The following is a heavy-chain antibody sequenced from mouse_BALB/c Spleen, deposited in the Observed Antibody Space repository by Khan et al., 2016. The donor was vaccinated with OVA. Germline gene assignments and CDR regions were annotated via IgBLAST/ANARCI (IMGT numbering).Heavy chain of an antibody. CDR3: ARVPTFITTALDY. CDR2: ITNGGGST. J-gene: IGHJ4*01. CDR1: GFTFSSNT. Sequence: EVKLMESGGGLVQPGGSLKLSCAASGFTFSSNTMSWVRPTPEKRLEWVAYITNGGGSTYYPDTVKGRFTISRDNAKNTLYLQMSSLKSEDTAMYYCARVPTFITTALDYWGQGTSVTVSS. D-gene: IGHD1-2*01. V-gene: IGHV5-12-2*01.